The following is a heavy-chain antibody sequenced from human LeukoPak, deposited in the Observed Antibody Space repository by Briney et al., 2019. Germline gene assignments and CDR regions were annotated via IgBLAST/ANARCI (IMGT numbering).Heavy chain of an antibody. V-gene: IGHV1-46*01. Sequence: ASVKVSCTASGYTFSIYNMHWVRQAPGQGLEWMGIINPSGGSTTNAQKFQGRVTMTRDTSTVYMELSSLRSEDTAVYYCAREGVAATGLDYWGQGTLVTVSS. J-gene: IGHJ4*02. CDR3: AREGVAATGLDY. CDR2: INPSGGST. D-gene: IGHD6-13*01. CDR1: GYTFSIYN.